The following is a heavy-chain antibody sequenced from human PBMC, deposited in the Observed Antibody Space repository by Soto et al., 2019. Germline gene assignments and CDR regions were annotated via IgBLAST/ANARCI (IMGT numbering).Heavy chain of an antibody. D-gene: IGHD3-3*01. Sequence: ASVKVSCKTSGYTFTGYYIHWVRQAPGQGLEWMGWINPNSGGTNYAQKLQGRVAMTRDTSISTAYMELSRLRSDDTAVYYCARDRAIFGVVLFDYWGQGTLVTVSS. V-gene: IGHV1-2*02. CDR3: ARDRAIFGVVLFDY. CDR2: INPNSGGT. CDR1: GYTFTGYY. J-gene: IGHJ4*02.